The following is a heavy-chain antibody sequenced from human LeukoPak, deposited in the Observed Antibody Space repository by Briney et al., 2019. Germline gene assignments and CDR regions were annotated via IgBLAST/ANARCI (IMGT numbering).Heavy chain of an antibody. V-gene: IGHV3-23*01. CDR1: GFTFSRYA. Sequence: GGSLRLSCAASGFTFSRYAMRWVRQAPGKGLEWVAAISGSGGSTYYADSVKGRFTISRDNSNNTLYLQMNSLRAEDTAVYYCAKITSSYYYDSSGYYGAFDIWGQGTMVTVSS. J-gene: IGHJ3*02. D-gene: IGHD3-22*01. CDR3: AKITSSYYYDSSGYYGAFDI. CDR2: ISGSGGST.